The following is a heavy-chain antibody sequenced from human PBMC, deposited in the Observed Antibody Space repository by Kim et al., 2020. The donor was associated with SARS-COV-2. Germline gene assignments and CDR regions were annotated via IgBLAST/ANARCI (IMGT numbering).Heavy chain of an antibody. V-gene: IGHV3-21*01. CDR1: GFSFNLYS. CDR2: IDTSSTYI. J-gene: IGHJ4*02. CDR3: ARDYEHYDTSGFYFASDLDF. D-gene: IGHD3-22*01. Sequence: GGSLRLSCGASGFSFNLYSMNWVRQAPGKGLEWVASIDTSSTYIYYGDSVKGRFIISRDNAKNSVYLQMDSLRAEDTAVYYCARDYEHYDTSGFYFASDLDFWGQGTLVTVSS.